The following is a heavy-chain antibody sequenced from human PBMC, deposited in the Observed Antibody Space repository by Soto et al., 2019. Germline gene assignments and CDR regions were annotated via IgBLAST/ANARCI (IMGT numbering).Heavy chain of an antibody. J-gene: IGHJ4*02. D-gene: IGHD7-27*01. CDR1: GDSLSSYY. Sequence: PSETLSLTCTVSGDSLSSYYWTWIRQPPGKGLEWIAFIYYGGSTNYNPSLKSRVTISVDTSKNQFSLNLNSVTAADTAVYYCARPGRDWGSLEYWGQGTRVTVS. CDR2: IYYGGST. CDR3: ARPGRDWGSLEY. V-gene: IGHV4-59*08.